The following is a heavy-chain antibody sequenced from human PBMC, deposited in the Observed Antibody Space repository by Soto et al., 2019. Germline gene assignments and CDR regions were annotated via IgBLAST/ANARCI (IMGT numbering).Heavy chain of an antibody. J-gene: IGHJ5*02. CDR2: IYYSGST. Sequence: QVQLQESGPGLVKPSETLSLTCTVSGGSISSYYWSWIRQPPGKGLEWIGYIYYSGSTNYNPSLKSXXTXSXXTSKNQFSLKLSSVTAADTAVYYCARHVSSGWFDPWGQGTLVTVSS. D-gene: IGHD6-19*01. CDR3: ARHVSSGWFDP. CDR1: GGSISSYY. V-gene: IGHV4-59*08.